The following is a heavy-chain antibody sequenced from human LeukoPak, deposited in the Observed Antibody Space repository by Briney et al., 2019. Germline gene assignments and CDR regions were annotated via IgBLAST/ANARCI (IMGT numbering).Heavy chain of an antibody. CDR1: GYTFTSYA. Sequence: ASVQVSCKASGYTFTSYAISWVRQAPGQGLEWMGWINPYNGNTSYAQKFQDRVTMTRDTSTSTVYMELSSLRSEDTAVYYCARGIIVGATIDYWGQGTLVTVSS. CDR2: INPYNGNT. V-gene: IGHV1-18*01. J-gene: IGHJ4*02. D-gene: IGHD1-26*01. CDR3: ARGIIVGATIDY.